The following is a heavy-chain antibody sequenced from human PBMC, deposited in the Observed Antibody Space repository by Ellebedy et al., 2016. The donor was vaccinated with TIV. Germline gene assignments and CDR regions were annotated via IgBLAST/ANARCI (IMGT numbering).Heavy chain of an antibody. CDR3: ARDGTTVTTLHYFYYGMNV. V-gene: IGHV1-69*06. D-gene: IGHD4-17*01. CDR2: IIPLFGSA. Sequence: AASVKVSCKASGGTFSSYAISWPRQAPGQGLEWMGGIIPLFGSATYAQKFQGRVTITADKSTSTAYMELSNLKSVDTAVYYCARDGTTVTTLHYFYYGMNVWGQGTTVTVSS. CDR1: GGTFSSYA. J-gene: IGHJ6*02.